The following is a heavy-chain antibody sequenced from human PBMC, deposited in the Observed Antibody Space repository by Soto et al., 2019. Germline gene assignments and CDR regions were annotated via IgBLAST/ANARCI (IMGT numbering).Heavy chain of an antibody. CDR1: GYTFTSYA. Sequence: QVQLVQSGAEEKKPGASVKVSCKASGYTFTSYAMHWVRQAPGQRLEWMGWINAGNGNTKYSQKFQGRVTITRDTSASTAYMELSRLRSEDTAVYYCARDLTWIQLWPGLSYGMDVWGQGTTVTVSS. J-gene: IGHJ6*02. V-gene: IGHV1-3*05. CDR3: ARDLTWIQLWPGLSYGMDV. CDR2: INAGNGNT. D-gene: IGHD5-18*01.